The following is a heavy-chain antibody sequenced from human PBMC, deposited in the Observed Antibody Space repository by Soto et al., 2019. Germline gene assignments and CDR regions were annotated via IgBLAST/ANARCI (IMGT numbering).Heavy chain of an antibody. J-gene: IGHJ6*02. D-gene: IGHD2-2*03. Sequence: ASVKVSCKASGYTFTSYYMHWVRQAPGQGLEWMGIINPSGGSTSYAQKFQGRVTMTRDTSTSTVYMELSSLRSEDTAVYYCARDPGYCSNTSCQNVYYYYGMDVWGQGTTVTVSS. CDR2: INPSGGST. CDR1: GYTFTSYY. V-gene: IGHV1-46*01. CDR3: ARDPGYCSNTSCQNVYYYYGMDV.